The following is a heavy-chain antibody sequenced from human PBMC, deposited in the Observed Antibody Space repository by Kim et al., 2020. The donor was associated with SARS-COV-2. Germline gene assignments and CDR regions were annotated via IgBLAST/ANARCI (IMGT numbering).Heavy chain of an antibody. CDR2: INDDASDT. J-gene: IGHJ4*02. CDR1: GFTFSDFN. CDR3: ARDLNWILFDY. Sequence: GGSLRLSCAASGFTFSDFNMHWVRQAPGKGLFWVARINDDASDTRYADFAKGRFTISRDNAKNTLSLQMNSLRAEDAAVYYCARDLNWILFDYWGQGALVTVSS. V-gene: IGHV3-74*01. D-gene: IGHD1-20*01.